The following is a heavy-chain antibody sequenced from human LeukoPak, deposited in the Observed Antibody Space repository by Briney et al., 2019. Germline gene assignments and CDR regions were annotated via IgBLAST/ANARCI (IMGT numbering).Heavy chain of an antibody. CDR3: ARVQTYYDSSGYFEGFDY. J-gene: IGHJ4*02. CDR1: GGSISSSSYY. V-gene: IGHV4-39*07. CDR2: IYYSGST. D-gene: IGHD3-22*01. Sequence: SETLSLTCTVSGGSISSSSYYWGWIRQPPGKGLEWIGSIYYSGSTYYNPSLKRRVTISVDTSKNQFSLKLSSVTAVDTAVYYCARVQTYYDSSGYFEGFDYWGQGTLVTVSS.